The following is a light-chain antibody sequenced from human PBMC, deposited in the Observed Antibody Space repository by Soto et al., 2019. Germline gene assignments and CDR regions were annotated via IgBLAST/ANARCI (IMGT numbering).Light chain of an antibody. Sequence: QSALTQPPSASGSLGQSVTIPCTGTSSDVGGYDHVSWYQQHPGKAPKLMIYEVTKRPAGVPDRFSGSKSGNTASLTVSGLQAEDEAHYYCSSDEGNYNYVFGPATKVTVL. J-gene: IGLJ1*01. CDR3: SSDEGNYNYV. V-gene: IGLV2-8*01. CDR1: SSDVGGYDH. CDR2: EVT.